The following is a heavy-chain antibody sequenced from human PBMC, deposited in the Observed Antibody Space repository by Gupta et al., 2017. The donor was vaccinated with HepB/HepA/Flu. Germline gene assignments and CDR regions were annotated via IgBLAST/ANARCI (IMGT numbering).Heavy chain of an antibody. CDR3: ARESDCGGDCYSVFDY. V-gene: IGHV4-38-2*02. CDR2: IYHSGST. D-gene: IGHD2-21*02. Sequence: QVQLQESGPGLVKPSETLSLTCAVSGYSISSGYYWGWIRQPPGKGLEWIGSIYHSGSTYYNPSLKSRVTISVDTSKNQFSLMLSSVTAADTAVYYCARESDCGGDCYSVFDYWGQGTLVTVSS. J-gene: IGHJ4*02. CDR1: GYSISSGYY.